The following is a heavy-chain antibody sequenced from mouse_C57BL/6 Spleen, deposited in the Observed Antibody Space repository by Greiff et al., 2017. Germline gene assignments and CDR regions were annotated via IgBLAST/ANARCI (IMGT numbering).Heavy chain of an antibody. CDR3: ARHTYYGSSYNYAMDY. V-gene: IGHV2-6-1*01. CDR2: IWSDGST. D-gene: IGHD1-1*01. J-gene: IGHJ4*01. CDR1: GFSLTSYG. Sequence: VKLMESGPGLVAPSQSLSITCTVSGFSLTSYGVHWVRQPPGKGLEWLVVIWSDGSTTYNSALKSRLSISKDNSKSQVFLKMNSLQTDDTAMYYCARHTYYGSSYNYAMDYWGQGTSVTVSS.